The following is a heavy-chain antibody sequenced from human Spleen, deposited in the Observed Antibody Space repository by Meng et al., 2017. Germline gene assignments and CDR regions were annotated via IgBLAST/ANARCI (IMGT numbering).Heavy chain of an antibody. Sequence: QVQLVESGGGLVKPGGSLRLSCAASGFTFSDYYMSWIRQAPGKGLEWISYISTSGNTIYYTDSVKGRFAISRDNAKNSLYLQMSSLRAEYTAVDYCARGFNGGNSGACGYWGRGTLVTVSS. V-gene: IGHV3-11*01. J-gene: IGHJ4*02. D-gene: IGHD4-23*01. CDR1: GFTFSDYY. CDR2: ISTSGNTI. CDR3: ARGFNGGNSGACGY.